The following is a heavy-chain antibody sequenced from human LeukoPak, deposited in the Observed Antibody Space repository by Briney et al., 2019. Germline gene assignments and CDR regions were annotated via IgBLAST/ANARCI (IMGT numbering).Heavy chain of an antibody. D-gene: IGHD5-12*01. J-gene: IGHJ4*02. Sequence: PGGSLRLSCAASGFTFSTYAMSWVRQAPGKGLEWVSGISDSGGKTYYADSVKGRFTISRDNAKNTLYLQMNSLRAEDTAVYYCAKVHSDYAWIDYWGQGSLVIVSS. V-gene: IGHV3-23*01. CDR3: AKVHSDYAWIDY. CDR2: ISDSGGKT. CDR1: GFTFSTYA.